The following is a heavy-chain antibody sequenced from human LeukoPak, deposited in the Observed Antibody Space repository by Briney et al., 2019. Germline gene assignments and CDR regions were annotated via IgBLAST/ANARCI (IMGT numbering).Heavy chain of an antibody. D-gene: IGHD2-15*01. CDR1: GFTFSSYS. Sequence: GRSLRLSCAASGFTFSSYSMNWVRQAPGKGLEWVSSISSSSSYIYYADSVKGRFTISRDNAKNSLYLQMNSLRAEDTAVYYCAILEGIVVVVAGTGFDPWGQETLVTVSS. CDR3: AILEGIVVVVAGTGFDP. V-gene: IGHV3-21*01. J-gene: IGHJ5*02. CDR2: ISSSSSYI.